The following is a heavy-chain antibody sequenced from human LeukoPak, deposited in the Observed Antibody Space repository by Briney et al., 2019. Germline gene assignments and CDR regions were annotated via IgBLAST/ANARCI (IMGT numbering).Heavy chain of an antibody. CDR1: GFTFSNAW. Sequence: GGSLRLSCAASGFTFSNAWMSWVRQAPGKGLEWVGRIKSKTDGGTTDYAAPVKGRFTISRDDSKNTLYLQMNSLKTEDTAVYYCTKGYSSGWYWNLGYYYYYGMDVWGQGTTVTVSS. V-gene: IGHV3-15*01. CDR2: IKSKTDGGTT. CDR3: TKGYSSGWYWNLGYYYYYGMDV. J-gene: IGHJ6*02. D-gene: IGHD6-19*01.